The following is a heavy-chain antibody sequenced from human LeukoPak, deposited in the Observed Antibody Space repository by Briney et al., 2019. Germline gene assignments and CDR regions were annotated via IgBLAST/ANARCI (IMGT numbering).Heavy chain of an antibody. CDR3: AKGAAGAEYFQH. J-gene: IGHJ1*01. CDR1: GFTFTSYG. D-gene: IGHD3-16*01. Sequence: GRSLRLSCAASGFTFTSYGMHWVRQAPGKGLEWVAVISYDGRNKFYADSVKGRFTIARDSSENTVYMEMNSLRVEDTAVYYCAKGAAGAEYFQHWGQGTLVTVSS. CDR2: ISYDGRNK. V-gene: IGHV3-30*18.